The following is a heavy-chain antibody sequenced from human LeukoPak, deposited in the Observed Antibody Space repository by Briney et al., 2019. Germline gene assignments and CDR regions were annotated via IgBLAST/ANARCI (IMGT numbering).Heavy chain of an antibody. D-gene: IGHD4-17*01. J-gene: IGHJ4*02. CDR3: ARDGALGYGQGNYYFDY. CDR1: GFTFDDYG. CDR2: INWNGGST. V-gene: IGHV3-20*04. Sequence: PGGSLRLSCAASGFTFDDYGMSWVRQAPGKGLEWVSGINWNGGSTGYADSVKGRFTISRDNAKNSLYLQMNSLRAEDTALYYCARDGALGYGQGNYYFDYWGQGTLVTVSS.